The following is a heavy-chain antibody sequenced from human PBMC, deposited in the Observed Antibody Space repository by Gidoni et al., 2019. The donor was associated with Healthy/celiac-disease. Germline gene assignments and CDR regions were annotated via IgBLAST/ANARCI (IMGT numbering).Heavy chain of an antibody. V-gene: IGHV3-23*04. Sequence: EVQLVESGGGLVQPGGSLRLSCAASGFNFSSYAMSWVRQAPGKGLELVSAISGSGGNTYYADSVKGRFTISRDNSKNTLYLQMNSLRAEDTAVYYCAKDRSGYDYLLGDYWGQGTLVTVSS. D-gene: IGHD5-12*01. CDR1: GFNFSSYA. CDR3: AKDRSGYDYLLGDY. J-gene: IGHJ4*02. CDR2: ISGSGGNT.